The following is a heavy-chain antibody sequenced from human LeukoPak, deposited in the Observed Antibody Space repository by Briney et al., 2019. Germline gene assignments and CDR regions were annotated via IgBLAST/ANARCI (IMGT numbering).Heavy chain of an antibody. D-gene: IGHD2-15*01. J-gene: IGHJ3*01. V-gene: IGHV3-66*01. Sequence: GGSLRLSCAASGFTVSSNYMSWVRQAPGKGLGWVSVIYSGGSTYYADSVKGRFTISRDNSKNTLYLQMNSLRAEDTAVYYCARDQDVVVLLGIIAYDAFDLWGQGTMVTVSS. CDR3: ARDQDVVVLLGIIAYDAFDL. CDR1: GFTVSSNY. CDR2: IYSGGST.